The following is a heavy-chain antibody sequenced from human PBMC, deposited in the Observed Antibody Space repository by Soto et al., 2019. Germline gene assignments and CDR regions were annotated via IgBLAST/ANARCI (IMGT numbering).Heavy chain of an antibody. Sequence: GGSLRLSCAASGFTFSSYSMNWVRQAPGKGLEWVSSISSSSSYIYYADSVKGRFTISRDNAKNSLYLQMNSLRAEDTAVYFCAREGGLTGAPHDAFDIWGQGTMVTVSS. V-gene: IGHV3-21*01. D-gene: IGHD7-27*01. CDR2: ISSSSSYI. CDR3: AREGGLTGAPHDAFDI. CDR1: GFTFSSYS. J-gene: IGHJ3*02.